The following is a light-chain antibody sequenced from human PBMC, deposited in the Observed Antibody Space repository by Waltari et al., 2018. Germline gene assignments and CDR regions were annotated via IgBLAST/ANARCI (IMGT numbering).Light chain of an antibody. CDR1: QDISNY. CDR3: QQYDNLPPGT. J-gene: IGKJ4*01. CDR2: DES. V-gene: IGKV1-33*01. Sequence: DIQMTQSPSSLSASVGDRVTITCQASQDISNYLNWYQQKPGKATKLLIYDESNLETGVPSRFSGSGSGTDFTCTISGLQPEDIATYYCQQYDNLPPGTFGGGTKVEIK.